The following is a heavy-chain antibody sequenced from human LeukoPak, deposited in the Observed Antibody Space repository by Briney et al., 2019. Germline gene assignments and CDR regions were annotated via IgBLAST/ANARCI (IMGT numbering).Heavy chain of an antibody. D-gene: IGHD1-7*01. CDR3: AKDLNLRYFDY. Sequence: GGSLRLSCAASGFTFSSYGMSWVCQAPGKGLEWVSAISGSGGSTYYADSVKGRFTISRDNSKNTLYLQMNSLRAEDTAVYYCAKDLNLRYFDYWGQGTLVTVSS. J-gene: IGHJ4*02. CDR2: ISGSGGST. CDR1: GFTFSSYG. V-gene: IGHV3-23*01.